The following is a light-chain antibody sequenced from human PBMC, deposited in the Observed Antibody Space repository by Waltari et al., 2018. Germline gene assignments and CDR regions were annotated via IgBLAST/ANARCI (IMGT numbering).Light chain of an antibody. CDR3: QQLGSSPWT. J-gene: IGKJ1*01. Sequence: EIVLTQSPGTLSLSPGERATLSCRASQSVTSNYLAWYQQKPGQAPRPLVYRASSRFTGIPDRFSGSGSGTEFSLTISRVEPEDFAVYYFQQLGSSPWTFGQGTRIEIK. CDR2: RAS. V-gene: IGKV3-20*01. CDR1: QSVTSNY.